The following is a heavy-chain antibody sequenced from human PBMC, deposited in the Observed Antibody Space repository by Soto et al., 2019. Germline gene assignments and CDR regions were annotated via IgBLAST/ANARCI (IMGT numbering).Heavy chain of an antibody. D-gene: IGHD4-17*01. V-gene: IGHV1-18*01. CDR2: ISAYNGNT. J-gene: IGHJ4*02. Sequence: QVQLVQSGAEVKKPGASVKVSCKASGYTFTSYGISWVRQAPGQGLEWMGWISAYNGNTNYAQELQGRVTMTTDTSSSTAYMELRSLRSDDTAVYYCARDLSGDYSFIPFFDYWGQGTLVTVSS. CDR3: ARDLSGDYSFIPFFDY. CDR1: GYTFTSYG.